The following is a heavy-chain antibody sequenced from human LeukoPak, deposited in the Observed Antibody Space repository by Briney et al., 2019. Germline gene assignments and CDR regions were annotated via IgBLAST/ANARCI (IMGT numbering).Heavy chain of an antibody. D-gene: IGHD3-3*02. CDR3: ARIGPILGAAWVDY. CDR1: GGSLSSFY. J-gene: IGHJ4*02. CDR2: IFYTGTT. V-gene: IGHV4-59*12. Sequence: SETLSLTCSVSGGSLSSFYWTWIRQPPGKGLEWIGYIFYTGTTDYNPSLKSRVTISVDTSKNQFSLRLSSVTAVDTAVYYCARIGPILGAAWVDYWGQGTLVSVSS.